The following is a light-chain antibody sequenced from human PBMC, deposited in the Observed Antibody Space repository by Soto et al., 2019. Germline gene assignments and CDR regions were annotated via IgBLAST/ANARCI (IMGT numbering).Light chain of an antibody. CDR1: QTISRW. V-gene: IGKV1-5*03. J-gene: IGKJ2*01. CDR2: RAS. Sequence: DIQMTQSPSTLSASVGDRVTITCRANQTISRWLAWYQQKPGKAPKLLIYRASSLETGVPSRFSGSGSGTEFTLPISSLRPDVFALYYCKKKKSYFPTTFGQGPKGEIK. CDR3: KKKKSYFPTT.